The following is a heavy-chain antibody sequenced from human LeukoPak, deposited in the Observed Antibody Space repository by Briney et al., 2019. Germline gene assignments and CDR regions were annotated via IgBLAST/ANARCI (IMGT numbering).Heavy chain of an antibody. V-gene: IGHV4-30-4*01. Sequence: SQTLSLTCTVSGGSISSGAYYWSWLRQPPGKGLEWIGYIYYSGSTSYNPSLKSRVIISVDTSKNQFSLKLSSVTAADTAVYYCARDRGSGSPHWFDPWGQGTLVTVSS. CDR2: IYYSGST. J-gene: IGHJ5*02. CDR3: ARDRGSGSPHWFDP. D-gene: IGHD3-10*01. CDR1: GGSISSGAYY.